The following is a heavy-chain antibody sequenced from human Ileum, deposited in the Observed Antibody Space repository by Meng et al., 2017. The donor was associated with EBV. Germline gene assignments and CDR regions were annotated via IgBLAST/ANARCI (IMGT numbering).Heavy chain of an antibody. J-gene: IGHJ4*02. CDR3: TRAGYYRHDY. D-gene: IGHD1-14*01. V-gene: IGHV3-74*01. Sequence: EVPVVESGGGLVQPGGSLRLSCAASGFTFSDYWMHWVRQAPGEGLVWVSRINTDGSTSNYADSMKGRFTISRDNAKNTLYLQMNSLGAEDSAVYYCTRAGYYRHDYWGQGTLVTVSS. CDR2: INTDGSTS. CDR1: GFTFSDYW.